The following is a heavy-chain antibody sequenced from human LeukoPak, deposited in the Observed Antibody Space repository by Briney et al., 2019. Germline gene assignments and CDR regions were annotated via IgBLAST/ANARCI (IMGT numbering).Heavy chain of an antibody. Sequence: PGGTLRLSCAASGFTFDSYGMNWVRQAPGKGLEWVSGISGSGVYTYYADSVKGRFTISRDNSKNTLYLVMNSLRVDDTAVYYCAKAVDLATISVDIWGQGTIATVSS. D-gene: IGHD5-24*01. CDR3: AKAVDLATISVDI. J-gene: IGHJ3*02. V-gene: IGHV3-23*01. CDR1: GFTFDSYG. CDR2: ISGSGVYT.